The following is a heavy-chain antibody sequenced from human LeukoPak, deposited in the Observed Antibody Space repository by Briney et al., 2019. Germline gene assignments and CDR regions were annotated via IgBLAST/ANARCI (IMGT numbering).Heavy chain of an antibody. J-gene: IGHJ6*03. Sequence: GGSLRLSCAASGITFSSYAMNWVRQAPGKGLDWVSSISSNSSYKYYAASVRGRFTISRDNAKNSLFLQMNSLRAEDTAVYYCARVLRYCSRCNFYAGGIGYMDVWGKGTMVTISS. CDR2: ISSNSSYK. D-gene: IGHD2-15*01. V-gene: IGHV3-21*04. CDR1: GITFSSYA. CDR3: ARVLRYCSRCNFYAGGIGYMDV.